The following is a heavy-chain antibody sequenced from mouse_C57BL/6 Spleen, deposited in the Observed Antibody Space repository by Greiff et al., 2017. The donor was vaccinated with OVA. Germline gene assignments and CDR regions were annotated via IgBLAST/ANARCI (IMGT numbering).Heavy chain of an antibody. CDR3: ARADDGYQYYFDY. J-gene: IGHJ2*01. CDR2: INPYNGDT. CDR1: GYSFTGYF. Sequence: EVQLQQSGPELVKPGDSVKISCKASGYSFTGYFMNWVMQSHGKSLEWIGRINPYNGDTFYNQKFKGKATLTVDKSSSTAHMALRSLTSEDSAVYYCARADDGYQYYFDYWGQGATLTVSS. D-gene: IGHD2-3*01. V-gene: IGHV1-20*01.